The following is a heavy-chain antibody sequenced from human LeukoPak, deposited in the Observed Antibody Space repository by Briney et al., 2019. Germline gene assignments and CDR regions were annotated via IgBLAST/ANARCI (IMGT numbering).Heavy chain of an antibody. Sequence: SEILSLTCSVSGGSITNYYWSWIRQPPGKGLEWIGYIYYSGSTNYNPSLKSRVTISVDTSKNQFSLKLSSVTAADTAVYYCARGVAAAGDDYWGQGTLVTVSS. D-gene: IGHD6-13*01. CDR3: ARGVAAAGDDY. J-gene: IGHJ4*02. CDR2: IYYSGST. CDR1: GGSITNYY. V-gene: IGHV4-59*13.